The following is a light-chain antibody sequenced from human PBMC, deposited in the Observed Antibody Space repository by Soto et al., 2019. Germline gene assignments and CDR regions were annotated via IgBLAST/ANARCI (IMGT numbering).Light chain of an antibody. CDR3: QQYNSYSET. V-gene: IGKV1-5*01. Sequence: DIQMTQSPSTLSASVGDRVTITCRASQSVRTSLAWYQQRPGKAPRLIIYDASTLDSGVPSRFSGSGSGTECTLTISSLQPDDVATYYCQQYNSYSETLGQGTKVDIK. J-gene: IGKJ1*01. CDR1: QSVRTS. CDR2: DAS.